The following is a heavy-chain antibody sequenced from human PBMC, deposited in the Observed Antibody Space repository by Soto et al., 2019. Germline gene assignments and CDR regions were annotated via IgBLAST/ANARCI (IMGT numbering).Heavy chain of an antibody. J-gene: IGHJ4*02. Sequence: PVGSLRLSCAVSGFTFSSHGMHWVRQAPGKGLEWVAVISFDGSKEYYGDSVEGRFTISIDNSKNTLSLQMNSMRGEDTAVYYCAKDIHSAIAVPGASFDRWGQGTLVTVSS. D-gene: IGHD6-19*01. CDR2: ISFDGSKE. CDR1: GFTFSSHG. CDR3: AKDIHSAIAVPGASFDR. V-gene: IGHV3-30*18.